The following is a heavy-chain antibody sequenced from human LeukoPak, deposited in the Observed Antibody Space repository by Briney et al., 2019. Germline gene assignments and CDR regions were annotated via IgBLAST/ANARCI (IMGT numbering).Heavy chain of an antibody. CDR2: ISGSGGST. CDR1: GFTFSSYA. V-gene: IGHV3-23*01. Sequence: GGSLRLSCAASGFTFSSYAMGWVRQSPVKGLEWVSAISGSGGSTYYADSVKGRFTISRDNSKNTLYLQMNSLRAEDTAVYYCAKDRELVGATRWSSYFDYWGQGTLVTVSS. D-gene: IGHD1-26*01. CDR3: AKDRELVGATRWSSYFDY. J-gene: IGHJ4*02.